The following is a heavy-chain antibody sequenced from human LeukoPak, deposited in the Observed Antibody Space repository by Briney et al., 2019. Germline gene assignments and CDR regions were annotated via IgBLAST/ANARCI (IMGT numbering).Heavy chain of an antibody. J-gene: IGHJ4*02. Sequence: SETLSLTCTVSGGSISSSSYYWGWIRQPPGKGLEWIGSIYYSGSTYYNPSLKSRVTISVDTSKNQFSLKLSSVTAADTAVYYCARGYRVYYGSGSYIHWGQGTLVTVSS. CDR2: IYYSGST. D-gene: IGHD3-10*01. CDR1: GGSISSSSYY. CDR3: ARGYRVYYGSGSYIH. V-gene: IGHV4-39*01.